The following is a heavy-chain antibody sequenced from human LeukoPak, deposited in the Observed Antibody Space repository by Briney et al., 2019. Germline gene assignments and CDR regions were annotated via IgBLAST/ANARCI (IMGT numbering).Heavy chain of an antibody. CDR1: GGSFSGYY. CDR3: ARSLLWFGELSDDYYGMDV. V-gene: IGHV4-34*01. Sequence: SETLSLTCAVYGGSFSGYYWSWIRQPPGKGLEWIGEINHSGSTNYNPSLKSRVTISVDTSKNQFSLKLSSVTAADTAVYYCARSLLWFGELSDDYYGMDVWGQGTTVTVSS. J-gene: IGHJ6*02. D-gene: IGHD3-10*01. CDR2: INHSGST.